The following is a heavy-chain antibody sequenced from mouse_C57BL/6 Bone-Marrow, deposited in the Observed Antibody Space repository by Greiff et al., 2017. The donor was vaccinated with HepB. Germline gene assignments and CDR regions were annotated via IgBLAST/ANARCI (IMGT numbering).Heavy chain of an antibody. CDR3: ARSYYGSGGY. CDR2: IYPGDGDT. J-gene: IGHJ2*01. D-gene: IGHD1-1*01. CDR1: GYAFSSYW. Sequence: QVQLKQSGAELVKPGASVKISCKASGYAFSSYWMHWVKQRPGKGLEWIGQIYPGDGDTNYNGKFKGKATLTADKSSSTAYLQLSSLTSEDSAVYFCARSYYGSGGYGGQGTTLTVSS. V-gene: IGHV1-80*01.